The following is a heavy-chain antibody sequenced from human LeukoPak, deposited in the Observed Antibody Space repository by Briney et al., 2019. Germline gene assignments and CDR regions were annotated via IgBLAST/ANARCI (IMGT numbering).Heavy chain of an antibody. CDR3: ARFYDSGGYYFDY. D-gene: IGHD3-22*01. J-gene: IGHJ4*02. CDR2: IYYSGST. V-gene: IGHV4-39*07. Sequence: SETLSLTCTVSGGSISSSSYYWGWIRQPPGKGLEWIGSIYYSGSTYYNPSLKSRVTISVDTSKNQFSLKLSSVTAADTAVYYCARFYDSGGYYFDYWGQGTLVTVSS. CDR1: GGSISSSSYY.